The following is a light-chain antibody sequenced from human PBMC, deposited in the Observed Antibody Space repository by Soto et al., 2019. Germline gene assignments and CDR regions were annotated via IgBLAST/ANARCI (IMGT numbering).Light chain of an antibody. CDR2: EVN. CDR3: SSYAGIQHWV. CDR1: SSDVGGYNY. J-gene: IGLJ3*02. V-gene: IGLV2-8*01. Sequence: QSALTQPPSASGSPGHSVTLSCTGTSSDVGGYNYVSWYQQHPGKAPKLIISEVNKRPSGVPDRFSGSKSGNTASLTVSGLQAEDEADYYCSSYAGIQHWVFGGGTKLTVL.